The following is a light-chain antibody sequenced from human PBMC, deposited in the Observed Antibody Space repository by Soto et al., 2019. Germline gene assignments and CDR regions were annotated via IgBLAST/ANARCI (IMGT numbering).Light chain of an antibody. CDR3: QQSYSALYT. V-gene: IGKV1-39*01. Sequence: DIQMTQSPSSLSASVGDRITITCRASQTISTYLNWYQQKPGRAPKVLISAASTLQSGVPSRFSGSGSGTDFPLTISSLQPEDFATYYCQQSYSALYTFGQGTKVEV. J-gene: IGKJ2*01. CDR1: QTISTY. CDR2: AAS.